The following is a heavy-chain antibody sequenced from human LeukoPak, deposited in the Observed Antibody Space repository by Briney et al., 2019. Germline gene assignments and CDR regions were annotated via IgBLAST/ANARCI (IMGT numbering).Heavy chain of an antibody. CDR3: AKDGSWATKNFDY. CDR1: GFTFSSYA. J-gene: IGHJ4*02. CDR2: ISGSGGST. Sequence: TGGSLRLSCAASGFTFSSYAMSWVRQAPGKGLEWVSAISGSGGSTYYADSVKGRFTISRDNSKNTLYLQMNSLRAEDTAVYYCAKDGSWATKNFDYWGQGTLVTVSS. V-gene: IGHV3-23*01. D-gene: IGHD5-24*01.